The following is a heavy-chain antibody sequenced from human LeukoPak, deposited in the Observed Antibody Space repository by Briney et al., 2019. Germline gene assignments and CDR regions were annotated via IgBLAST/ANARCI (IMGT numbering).Heavy chain of an antibody. CDR3: ARAGIVPAAPVSFDI. CDR1: GYTFTSYG. D-gene: IGHD2-2*01. CDR2: ISAYNGNT. Sequence: GASVKVSCKASGYTFTSYGISWVRQAPGQGLEWMGWISAYNGNTNYAQKLQGRVTMATDTSTSTAYMELRSLRSDDTAVCYCARAGIVPAAPVSFDIWGQGTMVTVSS. V-gene: IGHV1-18*01. J-gene: IGHJ3*02.